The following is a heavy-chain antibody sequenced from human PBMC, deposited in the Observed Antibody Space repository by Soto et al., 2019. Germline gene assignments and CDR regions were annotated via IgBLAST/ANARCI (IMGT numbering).Heavy chain of an antibody. CDR2: ISSSSSYI. V-gene: IGHV3-21*01. Sequence: PGXSLRLSCAASGFTFSSYSINWVFQAPGKGLEWVSSISSSSSYIYYADSVKGRFTISRDNAKNSLYLQMNSLRAEETAVYYCARDSPLSYDILTGPFDYWGQGTLVTVSS. CDR3: ARDSPLSYDILTGPFDY. D-gene: IGHD3-9*01. J-gene: IGHJ4*02. CDR1: GFTFSSYS.